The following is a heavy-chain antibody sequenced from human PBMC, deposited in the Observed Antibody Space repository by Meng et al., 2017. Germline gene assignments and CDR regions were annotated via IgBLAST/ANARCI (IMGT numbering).Heavy chain of an antibody. V-gene: IGHV3-15*01. Sequence: VQLGVSGGCLVKPGGSLRLSCEASGFTFSNAWMSWVRQAPGKGLEWVGRIKSKTDGGTTDYAAPVKGRFTISRDDSKNTLYLQMNSLKTEDTAVYYCTLDTAMVTIDYWGQGTLVTVSS. J-gene: IGHJ4*02. CDR3: TLDTAMVTIDY. CDR1: GFTFSNAW. CDR2: IKSKTDGGTT. D-gene: IGHD5-18*01.